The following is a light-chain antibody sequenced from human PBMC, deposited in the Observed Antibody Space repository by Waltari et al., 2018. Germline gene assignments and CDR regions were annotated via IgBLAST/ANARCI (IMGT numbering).Light chain of an antibody. CDR3: QQYNRWPYT. CDR2: DTS. J-gene: IGKJ2*01. V-gene: IGKV3-15*01. CDR1: QSVSSN. Sequence: ETVMTQSPATLSVSPGERATLSCRASQSVSSNLAWYRQKPGQAPRLLIYDTSTRATGIPVRFSGSGSGTEFTLTISSLQSEDFAVYYCQQYNRWPYTFGQGTKLEI.